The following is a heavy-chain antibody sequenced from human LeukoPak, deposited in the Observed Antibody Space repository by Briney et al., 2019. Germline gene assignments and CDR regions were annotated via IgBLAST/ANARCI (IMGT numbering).Heavy chain of an antibody. CDR1: GFTFDDYG. D-gene: IGHD2-15*01. CDR3: ARDLMRYCSGGSCYSDY. CDR2: INWNGGST. Sequence: GGSLRLSCAASGFTFDDYGMSWVRQAPGKGLEWVSGINWNGGSTGYADSVKGRFTISRDNAKNSLYMQMNSLRAEDTALYYCARDLMRYCSGGSCYSDYWGQGTLVTVSS. V-gene: IGHV3-20*04. J-gene: IGHJ4*02.